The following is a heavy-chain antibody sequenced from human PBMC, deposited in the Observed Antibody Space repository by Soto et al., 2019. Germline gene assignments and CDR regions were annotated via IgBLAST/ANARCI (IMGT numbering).Heavy chain of an antibody. J-gene: IGHJ4*02. D-gene: IGHD2-15*01. CDR3: ARLLLPDQSTLIDY. V-gene: IGHV4-39*01. Sequence: PSRTLSLTCTVSGGSINRSTYYWTWIRQPPGKGLEWIGSIYYSGKTYYNQSLKSRVTISVDTSNNQFSLKLTSVTAADRAVYYCARLLLPDQSTLIDYSGQAPVVTGS. CDR1: GGSINRSTYY. CDR2: IYYSGKT.